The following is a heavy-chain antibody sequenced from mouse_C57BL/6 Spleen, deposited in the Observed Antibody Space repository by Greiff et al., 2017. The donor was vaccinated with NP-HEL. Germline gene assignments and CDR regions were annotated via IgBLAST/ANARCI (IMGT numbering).Heavy chain of an antibody. J-gene: IGHJ3*01. Sequence: DVHLVESGPGLVKPSQSLSLTCSVTGYSITSGYYWNWIRQFPGNKLEWMGYISYDGSNNYNPSLKNRISITRDTSKNQFFLKLNSVTTEDTATYYCARDPVAYWGQGTLVTVSA. CDR1: GYSITSGYY. CDR2: ISYDGSN. V-gene: IGHV3-6*01. CDR3: ARDPVAY.